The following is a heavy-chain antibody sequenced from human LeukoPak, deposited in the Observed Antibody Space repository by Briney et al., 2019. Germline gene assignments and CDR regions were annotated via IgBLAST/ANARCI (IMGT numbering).Heavy chain of an antibody. D-gene: IGHD5-12*01. Sequence: GGSLRLSCAASGFTFSSYGMSWVRQAPGKGLDWVSGVSGGGGSTHYADSVTGRFTISRDNSKNTLYLQMNSLRAEDTAVYYCTRMGDPSGYETGNYYGMDVWGQGTTVTVSS. CDR1: GFTFSSYG. CDR3: TRMGDPSGYETGNYYGMDV. V-gene: IGHV3-23*01. CDR2: VSGGGGST. J-gene: IGHJ6*02.